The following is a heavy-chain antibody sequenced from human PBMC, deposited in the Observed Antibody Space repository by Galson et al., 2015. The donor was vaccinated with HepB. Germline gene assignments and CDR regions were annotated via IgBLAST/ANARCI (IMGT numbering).Heavy chain of an antibody. J-gene: IGHJ4*02. D-gene: IGHD3-10*01. CDR1: GYTFNSYG. Sequence: SVKVSCKASGYTFNSYGISWVRQAPGQGLEWMGRIIPILGIANYAQKFQGRVTITADKSTSTAYMELSSLRSEDTAVYYCALHDGAYYYGSGSYYSLDYWGQGTLVTVSS. V-gene: IGHV1-69*04. CDR2: IIPILGIA. CDR3: ALHDGAYYYGSGSYYSLDY.